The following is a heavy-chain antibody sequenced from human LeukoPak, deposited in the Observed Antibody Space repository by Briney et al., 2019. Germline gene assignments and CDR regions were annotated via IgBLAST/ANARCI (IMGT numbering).Heavy chain of an antibody. Sequence: PGGSLRLSCAASGFTFSSYSMSWVRQAPGKGLEWVSAISGSGGSTDYADSVKGRFTISRDNSKNTLSLQTTSLRADDTAVYYCAKDVTMVTIPHFDYWGQGTLVTVSS. J-gene: IGHJ4*02. CDR2: ISGSGGST. CDR3: AKDVTMVTIPHFDY. D-gene: IGHD5-24*01. V-gene: IGHV3-23*01. CDR1: GFTFSSYS.